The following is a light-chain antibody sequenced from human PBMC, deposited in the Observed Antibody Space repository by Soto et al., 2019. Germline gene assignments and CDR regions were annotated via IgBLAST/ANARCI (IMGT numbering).Light chain of an antibody. CDR2: DVS. J-gene: IGLJ2*01. CDR3: SSYTSNSAVV. V-gene: IGLV2-14*01. Sequence: QSALTQPASVSESPGQSVTISCTGTSSDVGGYNYVSWYQQHPCKAAKLMIYDVSNRPSGVSNRFSGSKSGNTASLTISGLQAEDEAYYYCSSYTSNSAVVFGGGTKLTVL. CDR1: SSDVGGYNY.